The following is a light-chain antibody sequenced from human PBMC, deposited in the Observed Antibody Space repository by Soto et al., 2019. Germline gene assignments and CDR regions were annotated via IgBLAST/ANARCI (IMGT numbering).Light chain of an antibody. CDR3: QQYGSSLFT. Sequence: EIILTQSPASLSVSPGERATLSCRASQSVNNNLAWYQQKRGQAPRLLIYGASTRATGIPGRFRGSGSGTEFTLTITSLQSEDFAVYYCQQYGSSLFTFGPGTKVDFK. CDR2: GAS. CDR1: QSVNNN. J-gene: IGKJ3*01. V-gene: IGKV3-15*01.